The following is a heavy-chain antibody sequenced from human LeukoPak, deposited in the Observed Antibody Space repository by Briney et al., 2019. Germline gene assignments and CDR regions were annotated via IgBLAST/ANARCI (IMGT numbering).Heavy chain of an antibody. Sequence: GASVRVSCEASGYMFTSYGMNWVRQAPGQGLEWMGWINTNTGNPTYAQGFTGRFVFSLDTSVSTAYLQISSLKAEDTAVYYCARDLEVTTFDYWGQGTLVTVSS. CDR2: INTNTGNP. V-gene: IGHV7-4-1*02. CDR3: ARDLEVTTFDY. D-gene: IGHD4-17*01. CDR1: GYMFTSYG. J-gene: IGHJ4*02.